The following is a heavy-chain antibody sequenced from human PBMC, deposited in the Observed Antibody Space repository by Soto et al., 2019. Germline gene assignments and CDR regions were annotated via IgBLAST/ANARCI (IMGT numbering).Heavy chain of an antibody. CDR2: IIPFANIA. CDR3: ARDKAVINAAIGMAY. J-gene: IGHJ4*02. Sequence: QVQLVQSGAEVKKPGSSVKVSCKASGGSFNSYTFNWVRQAPGQGLEWMGRIIPFANIANYAQAFQDRVRISADTSATTVNMELRRLTSDDPAVYYCARDKAVINAAIGMAYWGQGTLVTVSS. D-gene: IGHD6-13*01. CDR1: GGSFNSYT. V-gene: IGHV1-69*08.